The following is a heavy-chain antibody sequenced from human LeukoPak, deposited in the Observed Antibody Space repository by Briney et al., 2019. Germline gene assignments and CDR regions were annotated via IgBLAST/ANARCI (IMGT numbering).Heavy chain of an antibody. J-gene: IGHJ1*01. CDR3: AQKAPYSPGYSQH. D-gene: IGHD2-15*01. CDR2: IYYSGGT. V-gene: IGHV4-59*01. CDR1: GGSMSPFY. Sequence: PSETLSLTCTVSGGSMSPFYWSWIRQSPGKGLEWIGSIYYSGGTNYNPSLKSRVTISADTSKNQFSLRLSSVTAADTAVYYCAQKAPYSPGYSQHWGQGTLVTVST.